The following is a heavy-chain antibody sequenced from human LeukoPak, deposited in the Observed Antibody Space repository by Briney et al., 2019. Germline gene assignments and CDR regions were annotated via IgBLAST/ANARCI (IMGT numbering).Heavy chain of an antibody. D-gene: IGHD3-10*01. J-gene: IGHJ4*02. V-gene: IGHV3-23*01. CDR1: GFTFDNFA. Sequence: PGGSLRLSCAPSGFTFDNFAMTWVRKAPGRGLEWVSEITGSGGSTYYADSVKGRFTISRDNSKNTLYLQMNSLRAEDTAIYYCARELFDFDYWGQGTLVTVSS. CDR3: ARELFDFDY. CDR2: ITGSGGST.